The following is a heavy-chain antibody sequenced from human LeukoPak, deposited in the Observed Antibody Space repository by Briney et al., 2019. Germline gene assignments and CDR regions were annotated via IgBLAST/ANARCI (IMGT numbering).Heavy chain of an antibody. J-gene: IGHJ4*02. CDR2: ITGSGDST. V-gene: IGHV3-23*01. Sequence: GGSLRLSCAASGFTFSSNAMNWVRQAPGKGLEWVSGITGSGDSTYYADSVKGRFTISRDNAKNTLYLQMNSLRAEDTAVYYCARDSQEMGYSYGYVTFDYWGQGTLVTVSS. D-gene: IGHD5-18*01. CDR3: ARDSQEMGYSYGYVTFDY. CDR1: GFTFSSNA.